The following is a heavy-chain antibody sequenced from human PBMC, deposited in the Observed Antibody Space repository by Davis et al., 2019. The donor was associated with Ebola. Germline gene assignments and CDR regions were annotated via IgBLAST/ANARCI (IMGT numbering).Heavy chain of an antibody. Sequence: GGSLRLSCVGSGENFRTNWMTWVRQAPGKGLEWVANINQDGSEKNFVDSVKGRFTISRDNTKNSVYLQMNSLRAEDTAVYYCTRDGSNFIFDSWGQGTLVTVSS. D-gene: IGHD4-11*01. V-gene: IGHV3-7*01. CDR1: GENFRTNW. CDR2: INQDGSEK. J-gene: IGHJ4*02. CDR3: TRDGSNFIFDS.